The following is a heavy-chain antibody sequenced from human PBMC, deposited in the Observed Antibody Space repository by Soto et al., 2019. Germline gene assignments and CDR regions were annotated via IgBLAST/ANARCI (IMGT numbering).Heavy chain of an antibody. Sequence: QVQLVQSEAEVKKPGASVKVSCKASGYNFNTYGITWVRQAPGQGLEWMGWISVNSGTTNYAQKIQGRVTMTTDTSSSKAFMELRSLRSDDTAVYYCARNGTSGHYSAYWGQGTLVTVSS. J-gene: IGHJ4*02. CDR3: ARNGTSGHYSAY. CDR1: GYNFNTYG. V-gene: IGHV1-18*01. CDR2: ISVNSGTT. D-gene: IGHD3-22*01.